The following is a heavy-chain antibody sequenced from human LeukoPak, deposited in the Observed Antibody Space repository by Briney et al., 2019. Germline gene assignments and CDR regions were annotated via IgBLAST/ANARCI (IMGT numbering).Heavy chain of an antibody. J-gene: IGHJ4*02. V-gene: IGHV3-7*03. D-gene: IGHD3-16*02. CDR3: ARAAYDYVWGSYRYIDYFDY. CDR1: GFTFSSYW. CDR2: IKQDGSGK. Sequence: GGSLRLSCAASGFTFSSYWMSWVRQAPGKGLEWVANIKQDGSGKYYVDSVKGRFTISRDNAKNSLYLQMNSLRAEDTAVYYCARAAYDYVWGSYRYIDYFDYWGQGTLVTVSS.